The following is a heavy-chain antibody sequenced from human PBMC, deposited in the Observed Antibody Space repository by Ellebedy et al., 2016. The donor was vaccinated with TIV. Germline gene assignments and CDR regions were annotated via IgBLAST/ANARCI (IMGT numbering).Heavy chain of an antibody. J-gene: IGHJ4*02. D-gene: IGHD5-12*01. Sequence: SETLSLTXAVYGGSFSGHNWSWIRQSPGKRLEWIGEINHSGGANYNPSLKSRVTLSVDTSKNQFSLKVNSVTAADTAVYYCARGIVALQPLKYFDSWGQGTLVAVSS. CDR1: GGSFSGHN. V-gene: IGHV4-34*01. CDR3: ARGIVALQPLKYFDS. CDR2: INHSGGA.